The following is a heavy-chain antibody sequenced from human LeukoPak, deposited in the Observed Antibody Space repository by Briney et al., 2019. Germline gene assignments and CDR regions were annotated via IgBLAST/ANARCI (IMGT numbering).Heavy chain of an antibody. V-gene: IGHV3-30*02. CDR3: AGKAAAFYFDY. CDR1: GLAFSSYG. CDR2: MQYDGSQI. D-gene: IGHD6-13*01. J-gene: IGHJ4*02. Sequence: GGSLRLSCTASGLAFSSYGMHWARQAPGTGLEWVAFMQYDGSQIYYVDSVKGRFTISRDNSKNALYLQMNSLRPEDTAIYYCAGKAAAFYFDYWGQGTLVTVSS.